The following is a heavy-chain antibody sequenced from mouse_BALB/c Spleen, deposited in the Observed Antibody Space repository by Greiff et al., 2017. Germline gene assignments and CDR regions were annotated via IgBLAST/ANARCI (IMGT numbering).Heavy chain of an antibody. V-gene: IGHV5-15*02. CDR2: ISNLAYSI. D-gene: IGHD2-4*01. Sequence: EVKLQESGGGLVQPGGSRKLSCAASGFTFSDYGMAWVRQAPGKGPEWVAFISNLAYSIYYADTVTGRFTISRENAKNTLYLEMSSLRSEDTAMYYCARASTMITGWFAYWGQGTLVTVSA. CDR1: GFTFSDYG. J-gene: IGHJ3*01. CDR3: ARASTMITGWFAY.